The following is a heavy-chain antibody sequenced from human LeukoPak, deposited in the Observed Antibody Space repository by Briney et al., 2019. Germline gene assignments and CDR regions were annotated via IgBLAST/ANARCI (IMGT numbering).Heavy chain of an antibody. Sequence: KSGGSLRLSCAASGFTFSSYSMNWVRQAPGKGLEWVSSISSSSSYIYYADSVKGRFTISRDNAKNSLYLQMNSLRAEDTAVYYCARDKPQYNWNYARPGEVYYYMDVWGKGTTVTVSS. CDR3: ARDKPQYNWNYARPGEVYYYMDV. D-gene: IGHD1-7*01. CDR2: ISSSSSYI. CDR1: GFTFSSYS. J-gene: IGHJ6*03. V-gene: IGHV3-21*01.